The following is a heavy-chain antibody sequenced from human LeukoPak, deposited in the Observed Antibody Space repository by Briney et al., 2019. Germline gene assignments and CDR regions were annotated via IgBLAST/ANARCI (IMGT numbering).Heavy chain of an antibody. D-gene: IGHD3-10*02. Sequence: GGSLRLSCEASGFSFSRYWMSWVRQAPVRGLEWVANIKPDGSEIYYVDSVKGRFTTSRDNAKNAVYLHMNSLRPEDTAIYYCAELGITMIGGVWGKGTTVTISS. V-gene: IGHV3-7*01. J-gene: IGHJ6*04. CDR1: GFSFSRYW. CDR3: AELGITMIGGV. CDR2: IKPDGSEI.